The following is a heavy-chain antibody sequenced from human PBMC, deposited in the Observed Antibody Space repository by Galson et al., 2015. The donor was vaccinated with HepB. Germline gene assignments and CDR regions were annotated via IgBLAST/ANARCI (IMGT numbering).Heavy chain of an antibody. J-gene: IGHJ3*02. CDR1: GFTFSGYW. V-gene: IGHV3-74*01. CDR2: LNRDGSSS. Sequence: SLRLSCAASGFTFSGYWMHWVRQAPGKGLVWVSGLNRDGSSSRHADSVKGRFTISRDNAKNTLYLQMNNLRAEDTAIYYCARNSLAYAFDIWGQGTMVTVSS. D-gene: IGHD2/OR15-2a*01. CDR3: ARNSLAYAFDI.